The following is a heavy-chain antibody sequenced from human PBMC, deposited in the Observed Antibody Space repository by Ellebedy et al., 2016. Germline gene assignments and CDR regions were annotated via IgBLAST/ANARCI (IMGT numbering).Heavy chain of an antibody. Sequence: GGSLRLSCAASGFTFSSYSMNWVRQAPGKGLEWVSSISSSSSYIYYADSVKGRFTISRDNAKNSLYLQMNSLRAEDTAVYYCVLLLWFGELLALPGTYNWFDPWGQGTLVTVSS. CDR2: ISSSSSYI. V-gene: IGHV3-21*01. D-gene: IGHD3-10*01. J-gene: IGHJ5*02. CDR1: GFTFSSYS. CDR3: VLLLWFGELLALPGTYNWFDP.